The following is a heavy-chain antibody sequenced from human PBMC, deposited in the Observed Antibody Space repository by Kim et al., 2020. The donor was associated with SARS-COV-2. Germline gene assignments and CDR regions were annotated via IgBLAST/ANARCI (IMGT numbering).Heavy chain of an antibody. V-gene: IGHV4-34*01. D-gene: IGHD1-1*01. J-gene: IGHJ4*02. CDR2: INHSGSN. CDR1: GGSFSGYY. Sequence: SETLSLTCAVYGGSFSGYYWSWIRQPPGKGLEWIGEINHSGSNNYNPSLKSRVTISVDTSKNQFSLKLSSVTAADTAVYHCARTLRRWYKLTYYLDYWGQGTLVTVSS. CDR3: ARTLRRWYKLTYYLDY.